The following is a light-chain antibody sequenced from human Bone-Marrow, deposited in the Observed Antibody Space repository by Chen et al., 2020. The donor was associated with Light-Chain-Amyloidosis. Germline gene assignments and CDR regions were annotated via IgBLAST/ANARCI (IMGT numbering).Light chain of an antibody. Sequence: IVMTQTTLPLSVTPGEPASISFRSTQTLSDSDDGNTYLDWFLQKPGQSPQLLIYMVSHRASGVPDRFSGSGSGTDFTLKISRVEAEDVGVYYCMQRIEFPFTFGGGTKVEIK. V-gene: IGKV2-40*01. J-gene: IGKJ4*01. CDR2: MVS. CDR1: QTLSDSDDGNTY. CDR3: MQRIEFPFT.